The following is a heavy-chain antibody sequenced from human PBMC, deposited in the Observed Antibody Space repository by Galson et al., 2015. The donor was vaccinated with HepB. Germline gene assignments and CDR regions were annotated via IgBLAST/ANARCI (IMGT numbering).Heavy chain of an antibody. CDR3: ARLRDNSFDY. CDR1: GFSFTTNW. CDR2: IYPGDSDT. D-gene: IGHD4-11*01. V-gene: IGHV5-51*03. J-gene: IGHJ4*02. Sequence: QSGAEVKKPGESLKISCKGFGFSFTTNWIGWVRQMPGKGLEWMGIIYPGDSDTMYSPSFQGQVTISADKSISTAYLQWSSLKASDTAMYYCARLRDNSFDYWGQGTLVTVSS.